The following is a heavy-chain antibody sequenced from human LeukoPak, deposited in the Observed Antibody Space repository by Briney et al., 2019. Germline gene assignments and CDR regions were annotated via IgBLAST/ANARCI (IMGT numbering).Heavy chain of an antibody. V-gene: IGHV4-61*08. CDR2: IYYSGRT. Sequence: PSETLSLTCTVSGGSISSGGYYWSWIRQHPGKGLEWIGYIYYSGRTNYNPSLKSRVTISVDTSKNQFSLKLRSVTAADTAVYYCARAGIVVGADFDYWGQGTLVTVSS. CDR1: GGSISSGGYY. J-gene: IGHJ4*02. CDR3: ARAGIVVGADFDY. D-gene: IGHD1-26*01.